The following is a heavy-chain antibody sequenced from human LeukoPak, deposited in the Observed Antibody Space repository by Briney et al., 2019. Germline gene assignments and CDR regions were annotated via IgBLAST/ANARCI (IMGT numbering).Heavy chain of an antibody. V-gene: IGHV3-53*01. CDR2: IYSGGTT. J-gene: IGHJ6*02. CDR3: ARGPTIRYSSSWCPLDV. D-gene: IGHD6-13*01. CDR1: GFTVSSNY. Sequence: GGSLRLSCAASGFTVSSNYMNWVRQAPGKGLEWVSVIYSGGTTKYVDSVKGRFTISRDNSKNTVYLQMNSLRAEDTAVYYCARGPTIRYSSSWCPLDVWGQGTTVTVSS.